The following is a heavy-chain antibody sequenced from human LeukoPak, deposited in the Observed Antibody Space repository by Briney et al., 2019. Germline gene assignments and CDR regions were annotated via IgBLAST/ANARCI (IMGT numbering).Heavy chain of an antibody. D-gene: IGHD3-10*01. V-gene: IGHV3-7*03. CDR2: IKQDGSEK. J-gene: IGHJ5*02. CDR3: ARDIPITMVRGVIIGPWFDP. Sequence: GGAPRLSCAASGFTFSSYWMSWVRQAPGKGLEWVSNIKQDGSEKYCVDSVKGRFTISRDNAKNSLYLQMTSLRAEDTAVYYCARDIPITMVRGVIIGPWFDPWGQGTLVTVSS. CDR1: GFTFSSYW.